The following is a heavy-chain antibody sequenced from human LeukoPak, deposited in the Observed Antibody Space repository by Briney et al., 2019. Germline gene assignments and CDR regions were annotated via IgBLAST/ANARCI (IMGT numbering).Heavy chain of an antibody. V-gene: IGHV3-30*02. CDR1: GFTFSSYG. CDR2: IRYDGSNK. J-gene: IGHJ4*02. Sequence: GGSLRLSCAASGFTFSSYGMHWVRQAPGKGLEWVAFIRYDGSNKYYADSVKGRFTISRDNAKNSLYLQMNSLRAEDTAVYYCARDRGLIYDILTGYHDYWGQGTLVTVSS. D-gene: IGHD3-9*01. CDR3: ARDRGLIYDILTGYHDY.